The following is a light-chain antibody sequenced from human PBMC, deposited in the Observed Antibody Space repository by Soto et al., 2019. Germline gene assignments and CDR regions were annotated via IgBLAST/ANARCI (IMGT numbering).Light chain of an antibody. Sequence: VLTQSPGSLSLSPGERATVSCRASQTVTSSYLARYQQRPGRAPQLLIYDAVKRATGISERFSGSESGRDYTLTISRLDPEDSAVYYCQQYGDSITFGGGTKVDIK. V-gene: IGKV3-20*01. CDR2: DAV. CDR1: QTVTSSY. CDR3: QQYGDSIT. J-gene: IGKJ4*01.